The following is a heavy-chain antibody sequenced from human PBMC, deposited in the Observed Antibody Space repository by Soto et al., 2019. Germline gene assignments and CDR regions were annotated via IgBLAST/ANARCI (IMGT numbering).Heavy chain of an antibody. CDR2: IYYSGST. V-gene: IGHV4-39*01. D-gene: IGHD6-19*01. J-gene: IGHJ4*02. CDR3: ARRGPNSSGWYGPHGY. CDR1: GGSISSSSYY. Sequence: QLQLQESGPGLVKPSETLSLTCTVSGGSISSSSYYWGWIRQPPGKGLEWIGSIYYSGSTYYNPSLQSRVPISVETSKNQFSLKLGSVTAADTAVYYCARRGPNSSGWYGPHGYWGQGTLVTVSS.